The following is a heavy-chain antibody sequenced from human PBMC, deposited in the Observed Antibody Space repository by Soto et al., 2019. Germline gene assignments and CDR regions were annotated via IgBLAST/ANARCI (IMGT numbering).Heavy chain of an antibody. Sequence: GGSLRLSCAASGFTFSSYAMSWVRQAPGKGLEWVSAISGSGGSTYYADSVKGRFTISRDNSKNTLYLQMNSLRAEDTAVYYCAKAPIVVVPAAIDTLYYYMDVWGKGTTVTVSS. CDR1: GFTFSSYA. CDR3: AKAPIVVVPAAIDTLYYYMDV. CDR2: ISGSGGST. D-gene: IGHD2-2*01. J-gene: IGHJ6*03. V-gene: IGHV3-23*01.